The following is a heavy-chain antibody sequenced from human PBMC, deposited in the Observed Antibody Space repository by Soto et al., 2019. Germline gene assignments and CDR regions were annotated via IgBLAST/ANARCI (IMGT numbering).Heavy chain of an antibody. CDR1: GFTFSNYA. J-gene: IGHJ4*02. D-gene: IGHD6-13*01. Sequence: EVQLLESGGGLVQPGGSLRLSCAASGFTFSNYAVTWVRQAPGKGLEWVSTISGSGGSTYYADSVKGRFTISRENAKNTLSLQMNSLRAEDTAVYYCAKDQGSSWYEIDYWGQGTLVTVSS. CDR3: AKDQGSSWYEIDY. CDR2: ISGSGGST. V-gene: IGHV3-23*01.